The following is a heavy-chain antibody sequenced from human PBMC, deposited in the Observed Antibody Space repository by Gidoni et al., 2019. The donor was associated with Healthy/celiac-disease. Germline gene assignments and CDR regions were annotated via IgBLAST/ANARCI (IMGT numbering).Heavy chain of an antibody. CDR1: GGTFSSYT. CDR3: ARDLANYYGSGSYPTYYYYGMDV. D-gene: IGHD3-10*01. Sequence: QVQLVQSGAEVKKPGSSVKVSCKASGGTFSSYTISWVRQAPGQGLEWMGRIIPILGIANYAQKFQGRVTITADKSTSTAYMELSSLRSEDTAVYYCARDLANYYGSGSYPTYYYYGMDVWGQGTTVTVSS. V-gene: IGHV1-69*08. CDR2: IIPILGIA. J-gene: IGHJ6*02.